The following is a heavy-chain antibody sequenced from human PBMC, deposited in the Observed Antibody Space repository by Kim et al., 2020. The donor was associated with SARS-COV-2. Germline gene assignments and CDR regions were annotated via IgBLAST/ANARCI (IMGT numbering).Heavy chain of an antibody. CDR1: GFTFSSYG. J-gene: IGHJ5*02. V-gene: IGHV3-30*18. D-gene: IGHD3-16*01. Sequence: GGSLRLSCAASGFTFSSYGMHWVRQAPGKGLEWVAVISYDGSNKYYADSVKGRFTISRDNSKNTLYLQMNSLRAEDTAVYYCAKPLYGRVGDWFDTWGQGTLVTVSS. CDR2: ISYDGSNK. CDR3: AKPLYGRVGDWFDT.